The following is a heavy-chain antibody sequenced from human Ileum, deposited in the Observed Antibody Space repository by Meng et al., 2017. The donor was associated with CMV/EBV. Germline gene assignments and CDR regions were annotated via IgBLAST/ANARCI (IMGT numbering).Heavy chain of an antibody. CDR1: GFTFSSHA. V-gene: IGHV3-30*04. D-gene: IGHD1-7*01. CDR2: ISYDGSNK. Sequence: GESLKISCAASGFTFSSHAMHWVRQAPGKGLEWVAVISYDGSNKYYIDSVKGRFTISRDNSKNTLYLQMNGLITEDTAVFYCARDPGGGTTLDHWGQGTLVTVSS. J-gene: IGHJ4*02. CDR3: ARDPGGGTTLDH.